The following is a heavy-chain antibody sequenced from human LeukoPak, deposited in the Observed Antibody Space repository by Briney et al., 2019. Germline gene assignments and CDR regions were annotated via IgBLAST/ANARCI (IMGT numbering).Heavy chain of an antibody. CDR3: ARGYCSGGSCYTGGYYFDY. D-gene: IGHD2-15*01. J-gene: IGHJ4*02. Sequence: ASVKVSCKASGGTFSSYAISWVRQAPGKGLEWMGGIIPIFGTANYAQKFQGRVTITTDESTSTAYMELSSLRSEDTAVYYCARGYCSGGSCYTGGYYFDYWGQGTLVTVSS. CDR2: IIPIFGTA. CDR1: GGTFSSYA. V-gene: IGHV1-69*05.